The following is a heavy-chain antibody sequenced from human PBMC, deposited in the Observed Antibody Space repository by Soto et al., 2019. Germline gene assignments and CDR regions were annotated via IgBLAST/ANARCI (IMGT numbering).Heavy chain of an antibody. CDR1: GYSFSGYC. J-gene: IGHJ6*02. Sequence: QVQLVKSGAEVKKPGASVKVSCKASGYSFSGYCIHWVRQAPGQRPEWMGWISAGNGITKFSQQFQGRVAIMRDISASTAYMELSSLTSGDTAVYYCARESSSWSLGSGAYFGLDVCGQGTTVIVSS. CDR3: ARESSSWSLGSGAYFGLDV. D-gene: IGHD2-2*01. V-gene: IGHV1-3*01. CDR2: ISAGNGIT.